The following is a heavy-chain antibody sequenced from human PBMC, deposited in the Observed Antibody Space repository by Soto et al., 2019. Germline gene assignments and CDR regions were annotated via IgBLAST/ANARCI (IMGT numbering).Heavy chain of an antibody. Sequence: SLRLSCAASGFTFDDYAMHWVRQAPGKGLEWVSGISWNSGSIGYADSVKGRFTISRDNAKNSLYLQMNSLRAEDTALYYCAKAPYYGGNNFDYWGQGTLVTVSS. D-gene: IGHD4-17*01. V-gene: IGHV3-9*01. CDR1: GFTFDDYA. CDR2: ISWNSGSI. CDR3: AKAPYYGGNNFDY. J-gene: IGHJ4*02.